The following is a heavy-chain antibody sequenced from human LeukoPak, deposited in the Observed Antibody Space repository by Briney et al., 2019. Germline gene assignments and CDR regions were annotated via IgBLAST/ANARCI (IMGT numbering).Heavy chain of an antibody. D-gene: IGHD6-6*01. J-gene: IGHJ4*02. CDR3: AREYSSSTGKASDY. CDR2: ISSSSSTI. V-gene: IGHV3-48*01. CDR1: GFTFSTYS. Sequence: PGGSLRLSCAASGFTFSTYSMNWVRQAPGQRLERVSYISSSSSTINYADSVKGRFTISRDNAKNSLYLQMNSLRAEDTAVYYCAREYSSSTGKASDYWGQGTLVTVSS.